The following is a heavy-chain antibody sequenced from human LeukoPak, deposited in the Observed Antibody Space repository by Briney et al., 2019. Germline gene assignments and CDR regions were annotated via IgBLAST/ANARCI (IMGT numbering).Heavy chain of an antibody. CDR3: ARDLVHRITMNSFRPQ. J-gene: IGHJ4*02. CDR2: TIPIFGTA. Sequence: SVKVSCKASGGTFSSYAISWVRQAPGQGLEWMGRTIPIFGTANYAQKFQGRVTITTDESTSTAYMELSSLRSEDTAVYYCARDLVHRITMNSFRPQWGQGTLVTVSS. CDR1: GGTFSSYA. V-gene: IGHV1-69*05. D-gene: IGHD3-22*01.